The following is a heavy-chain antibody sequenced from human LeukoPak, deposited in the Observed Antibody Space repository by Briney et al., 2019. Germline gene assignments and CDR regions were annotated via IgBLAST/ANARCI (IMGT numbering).Heavy chain of an antibody. CDR2: ISSTGAI. Sequence: GGSLRLSCAASGFTFSSYSMNWVRQAPGKGLEWVSYISSTGAIHYADSVKGRFTISRDNAKNSLYLVMNTLRAEDTAVYYCARDYDWGFDYWGQGTLVTVSS. J-gene: IGHJ4*02. CDR1: GFTFSSYS. CDR3: ARDYDWGFDY. D-gene: IGHD7-27*01. V-gene: IGHV3-48*04.